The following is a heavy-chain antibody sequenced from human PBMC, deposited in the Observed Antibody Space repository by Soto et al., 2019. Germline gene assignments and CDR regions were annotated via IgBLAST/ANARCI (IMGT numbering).Heavy chain of an antibody. Sequence: SETLSLTCNVSGGSISNNYWTWIQQPAGKGLEWIGRIYSNGRTNFNPSLKSRISMSIDTSKNQFSLKLTSVTAADTAVYYCARSYRDSYEHWGQGTLVTVSS. D-gene: IGHD4-17*01. CDR1: GGSISNNY. CDR3: ARSYRDSYEH. CDR2: IYSNGRT. J-gene: IGHJ1*01. V-gene: IGHV4-4*07.